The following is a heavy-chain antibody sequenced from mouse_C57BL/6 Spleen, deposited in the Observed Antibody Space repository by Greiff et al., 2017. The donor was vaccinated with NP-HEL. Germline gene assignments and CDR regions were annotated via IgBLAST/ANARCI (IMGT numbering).Heavy chain of an antibody. CDR2: ISDGGSYT. CDR1: GFTFSSYA. CDR3: ARDPTDGDYLWYFDV. J-gene: IGHJ1*03. D-gene: IGHD2-13*01. V-gene: IGHV5-4*01. Sequence: EVHLVESGGGLVKPGGSLKLSCAASGFTFSSYAMSWVRQTPEKRLEWVATISDGGSYTYYPDNVKGRFTISRDNAKNNLYLQMSHLKSEDTAMYYCARDPTDGDYLWYFDVWGTGTTVTVSS.